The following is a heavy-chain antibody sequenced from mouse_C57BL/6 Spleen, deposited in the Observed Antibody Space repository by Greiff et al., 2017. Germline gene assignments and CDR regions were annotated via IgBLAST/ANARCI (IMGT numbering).Heavy chain of an antibody. CDR3: ASHYYYCSSYVRAMDY. V-gene: IGHV1-26*01. CDR1: GYTFTDYY. Sequence: EVQLQQSGPELVKPGASVKISCKASGYTFTDYYMNWVKQSHGKSLEWIGDINPNNGGTSYNQKFKGKATLTVDKSSSTAYMELRSLTSEDSAVYYCASHYYYCSSYVRAMDYWGQGTSVTVSS. J-gene: IGHJ4*01. CDR2: INPNNGGT. D-gene: IGHD1-1*01.